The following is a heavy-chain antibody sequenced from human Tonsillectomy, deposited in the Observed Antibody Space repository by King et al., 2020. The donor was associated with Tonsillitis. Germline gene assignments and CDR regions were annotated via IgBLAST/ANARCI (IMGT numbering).Heavy chain of an antibody. Sequence: QLVQSGAEVKKPGESLKISCQVSGYDFADYWIGWVRQLAGKRLEWMGRIFPGDSETKYSPSFQGQVTISADKSISTTYLQWISLKASETDIYYCARQNYVSGGMSYMDVWGRGTTVTVSS. CDR2: IFPGDSET. CDR1: GYDFADYW. D-gene: IGHD3-10*02. J-gene: IGHJ6*03. CDR3: ARQNYVSGGMSYMDV. V-gene: IGHV5-51*01.